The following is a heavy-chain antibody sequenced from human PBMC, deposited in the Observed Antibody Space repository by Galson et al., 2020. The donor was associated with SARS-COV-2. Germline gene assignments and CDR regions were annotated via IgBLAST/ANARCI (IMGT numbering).Heavy chain of an antibody. CDR3: ARTSSGYGYYFDY. J-gene: IGHJ4*02. CDR1: GFTFSSYG. V-gene: IGHV3-30*19. Sequence: GGSLRLSCAASGFTFSSYGMHWVRQAPGKGLEWVAVISYDGSNKYYADSVKGRFTISRDNSKNTLYLQMNSLRAEDTAVYYCARTSSGYGYYFDYWGQGTLVTVSS. CDR2: ISYDGSNK. D-gene: IGHD3-22*01.